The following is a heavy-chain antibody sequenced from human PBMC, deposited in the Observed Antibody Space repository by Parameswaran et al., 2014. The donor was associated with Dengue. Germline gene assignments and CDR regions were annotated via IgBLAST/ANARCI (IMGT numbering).Heavy chain of an antibody. CDR2: IYSGGST. V-gene: IGHV3-66*01. Sequence: WIRQPPGKGLEWVSVIYSGGSTYYADSVKGRFTISRDNSKNTLYLQMNSLRAEDTAVYYCATHYYDSSGYYYDSFDYWGQGTLVTVSS. J-gene: IGHJ4*02. D-gene: IGHD3-22*01. CDR3: ATHYYDSSGYYYDSFDY.